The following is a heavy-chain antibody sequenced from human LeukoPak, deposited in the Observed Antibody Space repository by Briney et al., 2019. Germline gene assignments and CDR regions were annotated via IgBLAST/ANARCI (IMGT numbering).Heavy chain of an antibody. CDR3: ARDRVGATLPDY. Sequence: GASVKVSCKASGYTFSSYSISWVRHTPGQGLEWMGWISAYNGNTNYAQKLQGRVTMTTDTSTSTAYMELRSLRSDDTAVYYCARDRVGATLPDYWGQGTLVTVSS. D-gene: IGHD1-26*01. CDR2: ISAYNGNT. V-gene: IGHV1-18*01. J-gene: IGHJ4*02. CDR1: GYTFSSYS.